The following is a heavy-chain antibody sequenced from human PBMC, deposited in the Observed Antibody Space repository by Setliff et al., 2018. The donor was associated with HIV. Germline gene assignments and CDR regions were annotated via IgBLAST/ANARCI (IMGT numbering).Heavy chain of an antibody. CDR2: IYTSGTT. CDR1: GVSISGYF. J-gene: IGHJ4*02. CDR3: ARLIHTGLLYFDY. V-gene: IGHV4-4*09. Sequence: PSETLSLTCFVSGVSISGYFWGWIRQPPGKGLEWIGYIYTSGTTEYNPSLDSRVTISVDTSRDQFSLNLRSVTAADTALYFCARLIHTGLLYFDYWGLGMLVTVSS. D-gene: IGHD2-8*02.